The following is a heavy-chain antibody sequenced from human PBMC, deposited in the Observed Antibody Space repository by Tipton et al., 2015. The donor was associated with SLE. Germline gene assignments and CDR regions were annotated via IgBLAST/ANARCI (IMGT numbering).Heavy chain of an antibody. D-gene: IGHD3-10*01. V-gene: IGHV4-38-2*02. CDR2: IYHSGST. J-gene: IGHJ4*02. Sequence: TLSLTCTVSGYSISSGYYWGWIRQPPGKGLEWIGSIYHSGSTYYNPSLKSRVTISVDTSKNQFSLKLSSVTAADTAVYYCAIAEYSFDYWGQGALVTVSS. CDR3: AIAEYSFDY. CDR1: GYSISSGYY.